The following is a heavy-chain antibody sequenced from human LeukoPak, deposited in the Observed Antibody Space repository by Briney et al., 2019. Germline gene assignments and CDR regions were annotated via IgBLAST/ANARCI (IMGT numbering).Heavy chain of an antibody. CDR2: IYSGGST. J-gene: IGHJ6*02. V-gene: IGHV3-66*01. D-gene: IGHD3-10*01. CDR3: ARDGVLLWFWESRSTHGMDV. Sequence: PGGSLRLSCAASGFTVSSNYMSWVRQAPGKGLEWVSVIYSGGSTYYADSVKGRFTISRDNSKNTLYLQMNSLRAEDTAVYYCARDGVLLWFWESRSTHGMDVWGQGTTVTVSS. CDR1: GFTVSSNY.